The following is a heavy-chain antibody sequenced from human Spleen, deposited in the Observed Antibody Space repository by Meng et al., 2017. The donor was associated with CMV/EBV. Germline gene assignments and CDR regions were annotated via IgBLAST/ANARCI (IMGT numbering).Heavy chain of an antibody. D-gene: IGHD3-3*01. V-gene: IGHV4-61*01. CDR1: GGSVSSGSYY. Sequence: SETLSLTCTVSGGSVSSGSYYWSWIRQPPGKGLEWIGYIFYSRSTNYNPSLKSRVTISVDTSKNQVSLKLRSLTAADTALYYCARGPLSDFWSGYYYFDYWGQGTLVTVSS. CDR2: IFYSRST. CDR3: ARGPLSDFWSGYYYFDY. J-gene: IGHJ4*02.